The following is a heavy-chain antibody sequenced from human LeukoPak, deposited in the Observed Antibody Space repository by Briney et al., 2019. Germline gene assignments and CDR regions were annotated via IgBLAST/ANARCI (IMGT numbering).Heavy chain of an antibody. D-gene: IGHD5-12*01. CDR1: GGSISSSSYY. CDR2: IYYSGST. CDR3: ARDRGGSGYHNWFDP. J-gene: IGHJ5*02. V-gene: IGHV4-39*07. Sequence: SETLSLTCTVSGGSISSSSYYWGWIRQPPGKGLEWIGSIYYSGSTNYNPSLKSRVTISVDTSKNQFSLKLSSVTAADTAVYYCARDRGGSGYHNWFDPWGQGTLVTVSS.